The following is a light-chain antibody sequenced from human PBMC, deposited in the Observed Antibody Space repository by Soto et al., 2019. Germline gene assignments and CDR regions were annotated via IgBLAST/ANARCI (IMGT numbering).Light chain of an antibody. J-gene: IGKJ1*01. CDR3: QQSYSTPWT. V-gene: IGKV1-39*01. CDR1: QSISTY. Sequence: DIQMTQSPSSLSASVGDRITITCRASQSISTYLNWCQQKPGKAPQLLISAVSSLQSGVPSRFSGSGSGTDFTLTITSLQPEDFATYYCQQSYSTPWTFGQGTKVDIK. CDR2: AVS.